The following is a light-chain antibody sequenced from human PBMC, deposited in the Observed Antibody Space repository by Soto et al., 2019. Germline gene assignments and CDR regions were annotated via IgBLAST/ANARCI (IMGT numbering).Light chain of an antibody. CDR2: GAS. CDR3: THYNNWQYS. Sequence: EIVMTQSPAILSVSPGERVTLSCRASQSVFSNLAWYPQKVGQAPRLLIYGASTRANGIPVRYSGSGSGTDFTPTISSLQSEHFALDYCTHYNNWQYSFGLGTTLAI. J-gene: IGKJ2*01. CDR1: QSVFSN. V-gene: IGKV3-15*01.